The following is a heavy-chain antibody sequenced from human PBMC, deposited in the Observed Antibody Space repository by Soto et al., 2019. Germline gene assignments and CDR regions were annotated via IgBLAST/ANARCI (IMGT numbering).Heavy chain of an antibody. D-gene: IGHD4-17*01. CDR3: ARAGVDGDYVIYYYYGMDV. Sequence: SETLSLTCTVSGGSISSGGYYWSWIRQHPGKGLEWIGYIYYSGSTYYNPSLKSRVTISVDTSKNQFSLKLSSVTAADTAVYYCARAGVDGDYVIYYYYGMDVWGQGTPVTVSS. J-gene: IGHJ6*02. CDR2: IYYSGST. CDR1: GGSISSGGYY. V-gene: IGHV4-31*03.